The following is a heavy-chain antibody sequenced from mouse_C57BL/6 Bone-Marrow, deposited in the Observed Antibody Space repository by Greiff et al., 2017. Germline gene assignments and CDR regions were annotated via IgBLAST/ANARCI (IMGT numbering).Heavy chain of an antibody. V-gene: IGHV5-9-1*02. CDR3: TRGYYGSSLYWYFDV. D-gene: IGHD1-1*01. J-gene: IGHJ1*03. Sequence: EVKVEESGEGLVKPGGSLKLSCAASGFTFSSYAMSWVRQTPEKRLGWVAYISSGGDYIYYADTVKGRFTISRDNARNTLYLQMSSLKSEDTAMYYCTRGYYGSSLYWYFDVWGTGTTVTVSS. CDR1: GFTFSSYA. CDR2: ISSGGDYI.